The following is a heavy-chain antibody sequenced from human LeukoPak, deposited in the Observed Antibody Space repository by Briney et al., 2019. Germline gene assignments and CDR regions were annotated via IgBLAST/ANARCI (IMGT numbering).Heavy chain of an antibody. CDR3: ARDRDSNAFDI. CDR2: ISAYNGNT. J-gene: IGHJ3*02. D-gene: IGHD3-22*01. Sequence: ASVKVSCKASGGTFSSYAISWVRQAPGQGLEWMGWISAYNGNTNYAQKLQGRVTMTTDTSTSTAYMELRSLRSDDTAVYYCARDRDSNAFDIWGQGTMVTVSS. V-gene: IGHV1-18*01. CDR1: GGTFSSYA.